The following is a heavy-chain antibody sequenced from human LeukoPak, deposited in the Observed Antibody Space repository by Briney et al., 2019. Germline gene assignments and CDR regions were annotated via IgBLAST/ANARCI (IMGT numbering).Heavy chain of an antibody. J-gene: IGHJ4*02. Sequence: GRSLTLPCAASGFAVSSYWMQWVRQAPEKGLVLFYRLNSDGRSPSYADSVKGRFTISRDNAKNTLYLQMNSLRAEDTAVYYGAKTPSYSGYEQATFDYWGQGTLVTVSS. CDR1: GFAVSSYW. D-gene: IGHD5-12*01. V-gene: IGHV3-74*01. CDR3: AKTPSYSGYEQATFDY. CDR2: LNSDGRSP.